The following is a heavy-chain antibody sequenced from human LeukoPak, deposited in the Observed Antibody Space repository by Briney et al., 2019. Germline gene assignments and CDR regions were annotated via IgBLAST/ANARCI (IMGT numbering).Heavy chain of an antibody. CDR2: ISYDGSNK. CDR1: GFTFSSYA. D-gene: IGHD1-26*01. Sequence: GRSLRLSCAASGFTFSSYAMHWVRQAPGKGLEWVAVISYDGSNKYYADSVKGRFTISRDSSKNTLYLQMNSLRAEDTAVYYCARDPSGGSYWGGFDYWGQGTLVTVSS. J-gene: IGHJ4*02. CDR3: ARDPSGGSYWGGFDY. V-gene: IGHV3-30-3*01.